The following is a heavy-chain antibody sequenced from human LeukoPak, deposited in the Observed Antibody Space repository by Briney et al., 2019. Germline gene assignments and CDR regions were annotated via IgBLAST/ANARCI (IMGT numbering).Heavy chain of an antibody. Sequence: SETLSLTCTVSGGSISSYYWSWIRQPPGKGLEWIGYIYYSGSTNYNPSLRSRVTISVDTSKNQFSLKLSSVTAADTAVYYCARDGLSMVRGVSWGQGTLVTVSS. D-gene: IGHD3-10*01. CDR2: IYYSGST. CDR1: GGSISSYY. J-gene: IGHJ4*02. CDR3: ARDGLSMVRGVS. V-gene: IGHV4-59*12.